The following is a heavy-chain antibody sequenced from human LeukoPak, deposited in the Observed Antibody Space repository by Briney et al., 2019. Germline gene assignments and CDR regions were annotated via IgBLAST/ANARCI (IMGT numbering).Heavy chain of an antibody. J-gene: IGHJ4*02. D-gene: IGHD6-19*01. CDR3: TRALSGWTGYSDF. CDR2: IRSEEYGGTP. Sequence: GGSLRLSCRGSGFTFGDYAVTWVRQAPGKGLQWVGFIRSEEYGGTPDYATSVKGRFTMSRENSQSIAYLQMNSLRTEDTAVYYCTRALSGWTGYSDFWGQGTLVTVPS. V-gene: IGHV3-49*04. CDR1: GFTFGDYA.